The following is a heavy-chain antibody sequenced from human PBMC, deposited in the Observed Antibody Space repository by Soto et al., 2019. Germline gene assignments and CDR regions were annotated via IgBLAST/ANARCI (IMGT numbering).Heavy chain of an antibody. D-gene: IGHD2-8*02. V-gene: IGHV4-34*01. CDR2: INHSGST. J-gene: IGHJ4*02. CDR1: GWSFSGDY. Sequence: PSETLSLTCAVFGWSFSGDYWTWIREPPGTGLEWIGEINHSGSTNYYLSLKSRVTISVDTSKNQFSLKLTSVTAADTAVYYCARDKITGLFDYWGQGTLVTVSS. CDR3: ARDKITGLFDY.